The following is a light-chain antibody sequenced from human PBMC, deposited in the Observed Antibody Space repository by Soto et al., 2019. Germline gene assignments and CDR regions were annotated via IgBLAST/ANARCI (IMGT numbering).Light chain of an antibody. CDR3: SSYAGGNNYV. J-gene: IGLJ1*01. CDR2: EVS. CDR1: SSDVGAYNY. V-gene: IGLV2-8*01. Sequence: QSVLTQPPSASGSPGQAVTISCTGTSSDVGAYNYVSWYQQHPGKAPKLMIYEVSKRPSGVPDRFSGSKSGNTASLTVSGLQAEDEADYYCSSYAGGNNYVFGTGTKVT.